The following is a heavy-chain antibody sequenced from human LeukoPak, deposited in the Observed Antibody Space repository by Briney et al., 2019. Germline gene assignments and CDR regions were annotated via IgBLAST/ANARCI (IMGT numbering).Heavy chain of an antibody. Sequence: SETLSLTCTVSGGSVSSGSYYWSWIRQPPGKGLEWIGRIYTGGNTNYNPSLKSRVTMSVDTSKNQFSLKLSSVTAADTAVYYCARRVAVAGRYYFDYWGQGTLVTVSS. CDR2: IYTGGNT. J-gene: IGHJ4*02. D-gene: IGHD6-19*01. CDR3: ARRVAVAGRYYFDY. CDR1: GGSVSSGSYY. V-gene: IGHV4-61*01.